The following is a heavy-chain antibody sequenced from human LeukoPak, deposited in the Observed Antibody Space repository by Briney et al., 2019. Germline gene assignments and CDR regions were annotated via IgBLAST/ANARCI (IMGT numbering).Heavy chain of an antibody. V-gene: IGHV1-69*06. D-gene: IGHD3-10*01. J-gene: IGHJ5*02. CDR1: GGTFSSYA. Sequence: SVKVSCKASGGTFSSYAISWVRQAPGQGLEWMGGIIPIFGTANYAQKFQGRVTITADKSTSTAYMELSSLRSEDTAVYYCARDNMVRGVLSFDPWGQGTLVTVSS. CDR2: IIPIFGTA. CDR3: ARDNMVRGVLSFDP.